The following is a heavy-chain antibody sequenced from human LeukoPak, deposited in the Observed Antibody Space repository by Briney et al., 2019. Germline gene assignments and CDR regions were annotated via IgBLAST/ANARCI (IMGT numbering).Heavy chain of an antibody. CDR1: GFIFNSYA. J-gene: IGHJ4*02. D-gene: IGHD2/OR15-2a*01. Sequence: GGSLRLSCAASGFIFNSYAMTWVRQAPGKGLEWVSVISGSGDKTYYADSVKGRFTISRDNSKNTLCLQMHSLRAEDTAKYYCSKGSHSTGWFYFAYWGQGTLVTVSS. CDR3: SKGSHSTGWFYFAY. CDR2: ISGSGDKT. V-gene: IGHV3-23*01.